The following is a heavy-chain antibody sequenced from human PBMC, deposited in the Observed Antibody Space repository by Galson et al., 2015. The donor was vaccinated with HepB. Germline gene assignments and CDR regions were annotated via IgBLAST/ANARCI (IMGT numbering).Heavy chain of an antibody. D-gene: IGHD6-19*01. J-gene: IGHJ6*02. Sequence: SVKVSCKASGFTFTSSAVQWVRQARGQRLEWIGWIVVGSGNTNYAQKFQERVTITRDMSTSTAYMELSSLRSEDTAVYYCAAGVDHGSGWTYYYYYGMDVWDQGTTVTVSS. CDR3: AAGVDHGSGWTYYYYYGMDV. CDR1: GFTFTSSA. V-gene: IGHV1-58*01. CDR2: IVVGSGNT.